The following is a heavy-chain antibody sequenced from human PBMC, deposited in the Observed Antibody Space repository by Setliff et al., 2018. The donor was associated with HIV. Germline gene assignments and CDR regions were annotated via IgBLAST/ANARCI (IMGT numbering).Heavy chain of an antibody. CDR3: AREYDVLLWIGSQYGRGNLDS. V-gene: IGHV1-2*02. J-gene: IGHJ4*02. D-gene: IGHD3-10*01. CDR1: GITLAGYY. CDR2: INANSGGT. Sequence: ASVKVSCKTSGITLAGYYFHWVRQAPGQGLEWIGWINANSGGTLYAQNFQGRVTLTRDTSINTVYLELSSLRSDDTAVYYCAREYDVLLWIGSQYGRGNLDSWGQGTPVTVSS.